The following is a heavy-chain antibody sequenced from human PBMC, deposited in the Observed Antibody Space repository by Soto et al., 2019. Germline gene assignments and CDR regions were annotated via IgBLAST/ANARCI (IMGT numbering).Heavy chain of an antibody. Sequence: QVQLQQWGAGLLKPSETLSLTCAVYGGSFSGYYWSWIRQPPGKGLEWIGEINHSGSTNYNPSLKSRVTISVDTSKNQFSLKLSSVNAADTAVYYCARAGNWNYVWPTYYFDYWGQGTLVTVSS. CDR1: GGSFSGYY. CDR3: ARAGNWNYVWPTYYFDY. V-gene: IGHV4-34*01. CDR2: INHSGST. D-gene: IGHD1-7*01. J-gene: IGHJ4*02.